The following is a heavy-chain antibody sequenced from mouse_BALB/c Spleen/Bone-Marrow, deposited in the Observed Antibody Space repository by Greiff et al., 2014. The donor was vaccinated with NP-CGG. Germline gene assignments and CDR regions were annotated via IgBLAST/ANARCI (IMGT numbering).Heavy chain of an antibody. CDR3: ARDKGRVFFDY. CDR2: IRSKANGYTT. Sequence: VQLQQSGGGLVQPGGSLRLSCATSGFTFTDYYMNWVRQPPGKALEWLGFIRSKANGYTTEYSASVKGRFTISRDNSQNILYLQMNTLRAEDSATYYCARDKGRVFFDYWGQGTTLTVSS. V-gene: IGHV7-3*02. J-gene: IGHJ2*01. CDR1: GFTFTDYY.